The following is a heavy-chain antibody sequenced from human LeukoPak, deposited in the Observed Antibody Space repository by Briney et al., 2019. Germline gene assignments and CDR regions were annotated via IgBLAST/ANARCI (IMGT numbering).Heavy chain of an antibody. CDR2: ISAVGATI. D-gene: IGHD1-26*01. CDR3: AKDSGGTYLYYYYYMDV. J-gene: IGHJ6*03. Sequence: GGSLRLSCAASGFSFSTYARSWVRQAPGKGLEWVSAISAVGATIYYVDSVNGGVTVSRDNSKNTLYLHTNSLRVEDTAIYYRAKDSGGTYLYYYYYMDVWGKGTPVTASS. V-gene: IGHV3-23*01. CDR1: GFSFSTYA.